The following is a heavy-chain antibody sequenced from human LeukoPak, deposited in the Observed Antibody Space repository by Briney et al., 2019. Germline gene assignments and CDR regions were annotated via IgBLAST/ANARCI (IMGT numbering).Heavy chain of an antibody. D-gene: IGHD1-26*01. CDR2: ISYDGSNK. V-gene: IGHV3-30-3*01. CDR1: GFTFSSYA. Sequence: SGRSLRLSCAASGFTFSSYAMHWVRQAPGKGLEWVAVISYDGSNKYYADSVKGRFTISRDNSKNTLYLQMNSLRAEDTAVYYCARDRWELLPTYFDYWGQGTLVTVSS. J-gene: IGHJ4*02. CDR3: ARDRWELLPTYFDY.